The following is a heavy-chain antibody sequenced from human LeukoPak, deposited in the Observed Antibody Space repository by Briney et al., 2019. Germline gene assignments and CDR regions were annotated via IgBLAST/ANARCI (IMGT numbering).Heavy chain of an antibody. J-gene: IGHJ4*02. D-gene: IGHD6-13*01. CDR2: IYKSGST. V-gene: IGHV3-53*01. CDR3: ARESGGTAWYQED. Sequence: GGSLRLSCAVSGFTVTKTYMSWVRQAPGRGLEWVSIIYKSGSTYYADSVKGRFTISRDSANNTLFLQMNSLRADDTAVYYCARESGGTAWYQEDWGQGTLVTVSS. CDR1: GFTVTKTY.